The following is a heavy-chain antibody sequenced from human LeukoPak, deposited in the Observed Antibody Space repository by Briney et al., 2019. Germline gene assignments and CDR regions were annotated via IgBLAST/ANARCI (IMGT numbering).Heavy chain of an antibody. CDR2: INAGNGNT. V-gene: IGHV1-3*01. CDR3: AREALRFFDLFGIDV. CDR1: GYTFTSYA. D-gene: IGHD3-9*01. J-gene: IGHJ6*01. Sequence: ASVKVSCKASGYTFTSYAMHWVRQAPGQRLEWMGWINAGNGNTKYSQKFQGRVTITRDTSASTAYMELSGLRSEDTAVYYCAREALRFFDLFGIDVWGQGTTVTVSS.